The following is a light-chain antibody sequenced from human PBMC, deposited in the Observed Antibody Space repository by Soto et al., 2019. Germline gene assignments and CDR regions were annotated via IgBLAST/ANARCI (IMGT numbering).Light chain of an antibody. CDR2: GNS. CDR1: SSNIGAGYD. V-gene: IGLV1-40*01. CDR3: KSYDSSLSGSV. Sequence: QPVLTQPPSVSGPPGQRVTISCTGSSSNIGAGYDVPWYQQLPGTAPKLLIYGNSNRPSGVPDRFSGSKSGTSASLAITGLQAEDEADYYCKSYDSSLSGSVFGGGTKLTVL. J-gene: IGLJ3*02.